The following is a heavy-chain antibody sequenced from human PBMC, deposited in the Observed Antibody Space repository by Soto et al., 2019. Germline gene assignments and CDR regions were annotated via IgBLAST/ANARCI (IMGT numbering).Heavy chain of an antibody. J-gene: IGHJ4*02. CDR2: IYYSGST. V-gene: IGHV4-30-4*01. Sequence: SETLSLTCTVSGGSISSGDYFCNWIRQAPGKGLGWIGYIYYSGSTYYNPSLRSRVSMSVDSSKNQFSLKLTSVTAADTAVYYCARAPVPAAINQWGQGTLVTVSS. CDR3: ARAPVPAAINQ. D-gene: IGHD2-2*02. CDR1: GGSISSGDYF.